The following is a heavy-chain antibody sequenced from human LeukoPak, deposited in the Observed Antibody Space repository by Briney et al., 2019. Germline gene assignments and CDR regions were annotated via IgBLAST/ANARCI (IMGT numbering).Heavy chain of an antibody. Sequence: GGSLRLSCAASGFTFNTNAMSWVRQAPGKGLEWVSAISGRTGGTYYADSVKGPFTISRDNSKSTLYLQMDSLRAEDTAVYYCAKCGNSGCHLIDYWGQGTLVTVSS. CDR2: ISGRTGGT. J-gene: IGHJ4*02. V-gene: IGHV3-23*01. CDR3: AKCGNSGCHLIDY. CDR1: GFTFNTNA. D-gene: IGHD5-12*01.